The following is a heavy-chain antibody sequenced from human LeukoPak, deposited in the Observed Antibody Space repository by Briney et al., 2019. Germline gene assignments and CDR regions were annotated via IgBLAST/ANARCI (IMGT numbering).Heavy chain of an antibody. CDR3: ARLHSDYSNYVASWFDP. V-gene: IGHV4-59*01. J-gene: IGHJ5*02. CDR1: GGSISSYY. Sequence: SETLSLTCTVSGGSISSYYWSWIRQPPGKGLEWIGYIYYSRSTNYNPSLKSRVTISVDTSKNQFSLKLSSVTAADTAVYYCARLHSDYSNYVASWFDPWGQGTLVAVSS. CDR2: IYYSRST. D-gene: IGHD4-11*01.